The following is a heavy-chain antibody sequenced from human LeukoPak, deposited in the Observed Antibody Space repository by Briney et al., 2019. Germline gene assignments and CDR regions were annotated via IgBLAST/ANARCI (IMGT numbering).Heavy chain of an antibody. D-gene: IGHD1-26*01. J-gene: IGHJ4*02. CDR2: IKSKTDGGTT. CDR1: GFTFQNYQ. CDR3: TTGTFEGATKGVDY. V-gene: IGHV3-15*01. Sequence: GGSLRLSCVGSGFTFQNYQMNWVRQAPGKGLEWVGRIKSKTDGGTTDYAAPVKGRFTISRDDSKNTLYLQMNSLKTEDTAVYYCTTGTFEGATKGVDYWGQGTLVTVSS.